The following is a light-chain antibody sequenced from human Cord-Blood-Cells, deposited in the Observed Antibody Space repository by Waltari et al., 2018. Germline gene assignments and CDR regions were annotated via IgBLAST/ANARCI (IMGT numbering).Light chain of an antibody. J-gene: IGKJ2*03. Sequence: EIVLTQSQGPLSLSPGEGAPLPCRASQSFSSSYLAWYQQKPGQAPRLLIYGASSRATGIPDRFSGSGSGTDFTLTISRLEPEDFAVYYCQQYGSSHRSFGQGTKLEIK. CDR1: QSFSSSY. CDR2: GAS. V-gene: IGKV3-20*01. CDR3: QQYGSSHRS.